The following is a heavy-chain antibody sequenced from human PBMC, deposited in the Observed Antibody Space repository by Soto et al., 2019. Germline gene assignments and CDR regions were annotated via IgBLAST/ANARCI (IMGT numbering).Heavy chain of an antibody. Sequence: EVQLLESGGGLVQPGGSLRLSCAASGFTFSSYAMSWVRQAPGKGREWVSAISGSGGSTYYADSVKGRFTISRDNSKNTLDLQMNSLRAEDTAVYYCATGRGVNFYYGMDVWGQGTTVTVSS. CDR2: ISGSGGST. CDR1: GFTFSSYA. J-gene: IGHJ6*02. CDR3: ATGRGVNFYYGMDV. D-gene: IGHD3-10*01. V-gene: IGHV3-23*01.